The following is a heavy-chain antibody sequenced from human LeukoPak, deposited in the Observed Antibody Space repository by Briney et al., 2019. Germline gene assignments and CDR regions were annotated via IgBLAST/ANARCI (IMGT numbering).Heavy chain of an antibody. V-gene: IGHV3-7*03. CDR2: IKEDGSVK. Sequence: GGSLRLSCTASGFTFRSHGMTWVRQSPGKGLEWVANIKEDGSVKYYVDSVKGRFTISRDNTKNELYLQMSSLRADDTAVYFCARDSTWVLDYWGQGTLISVSS. CDR1: GFTFRSHG. J-gene: IGHJ4*02. D-gene: IGHD1-26*01. CDR3: ARDSTWVLDY.